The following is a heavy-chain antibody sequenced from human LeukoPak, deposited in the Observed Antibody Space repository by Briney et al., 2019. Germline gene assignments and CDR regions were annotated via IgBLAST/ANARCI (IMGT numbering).Heavy chain of an antibody. CDR1: GFTFSIYW. CDR2: INSDGSST. CDR3: ARGYSGYFYY. Sequence: GGSLRLSCAASGFTFSIYWVHWVRQAPGKGLVWVSSINSDGSSTNYADSVKGRFTISRDNAKNTLYLQMNSLRAEDTAVYYCARGYSGYFYYWGQGTLVTVSS. D-gene: IGHD5-12*01. J-gene: IGHJ4*02. V-gene: IGHV3-74*01.